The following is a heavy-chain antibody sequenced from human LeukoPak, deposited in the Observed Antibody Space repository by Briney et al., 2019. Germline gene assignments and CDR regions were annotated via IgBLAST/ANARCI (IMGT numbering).Heavy chain of an antibody. CDR1: GFTFNSYG. Sequence: PGGSLRLSCAASGFTFNSYGIHWVRQAPGKGLEWVAFIRYDGSSKYYVDSVKGRFTISRDNSKNTLYLQMNSLRAEDTAVYYCARGGVYSTSAVDYWGQGTLVTVSS. CDR2: IRYDGSSK. CDR3: ARGGVYSTSAVDY. D-gene: IGHD6-6*01. V-gene: IGHV3-30*02. J-gene: IGHJ4*02.